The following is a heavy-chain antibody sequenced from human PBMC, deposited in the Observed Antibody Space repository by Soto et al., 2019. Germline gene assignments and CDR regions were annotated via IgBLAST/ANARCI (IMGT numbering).Heavy chain of an antibody. CDR3: ARDYGSRYYDSSGSRYFQH. CDR2: ISAYNGNT. CDR1: GYTFTSYG. Sequence: ASVKVSCKASGYTFTSYGISWVRQAPGQGLEWMGWISAYNGNTNYAQKLQGRVTMTTDTSTSTAYMELRSLRSGDTAVYYCARDYGSRYYDSSGSRYFQHWGQGTLVTVSS. D-gene: IGHD3-22*01. V-gene: IGHV1-18*01. J-gene: IGHJ1*01.